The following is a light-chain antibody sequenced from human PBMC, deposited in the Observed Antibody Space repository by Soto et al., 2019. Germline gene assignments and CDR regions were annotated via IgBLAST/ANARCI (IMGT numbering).Light chain of an antibody. Sequence: EIVLTQSPGTLSLSPGERATLSCRASQSVSNNYIAWYQQKPGQAPRLLIYDASNRATGIPARFSGSGSGTDFTLTISSLEPEDFAVYYCQQYNNWPQTFGQGTKVDIK. CDR1: QSVSNNY. V-gene: IGKV3-11*01. J-gene: IGKJ1*01. CDR2: DAS. CDR3: QQYNNWPQT.